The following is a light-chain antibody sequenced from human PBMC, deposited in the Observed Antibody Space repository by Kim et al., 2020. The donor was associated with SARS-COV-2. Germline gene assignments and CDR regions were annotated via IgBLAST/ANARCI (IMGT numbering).Light chain of an antibody. CDR1: QSVNSY. J-gene: IGKJ5*01. CDR3: QQRDNWPPIT. Sequence: PGERATLSCRASQSVNSYLAWYQQKPGQAPRLLIYDASNRATGIPPRFSGSGSGTDFTLTISSLEPEDFAVYYCQQRDNWPPITFGQGTRLEIK. V-gene: IGKV3-11*01. CDR2: DAS.